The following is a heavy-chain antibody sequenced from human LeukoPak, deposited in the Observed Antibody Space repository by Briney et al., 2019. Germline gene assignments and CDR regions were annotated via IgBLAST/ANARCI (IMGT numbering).Heavy chain of an antibody. CDR1: GYTFTSYY. J-gene: IGHJ4*02. Sequence: ASVKVSCKASGYTFTSYYMHWVRQAPGQGLEWMGWINPNSGGTNYAQKFQGRVTMTRDTSISTAYMELSRLRSDDTAVYYCATPSIAVAGQVYYFDYWGQGTLVTVSS. CDR3: ATPSIAVAGQVYYFDY. D-gene: IGHD6-19*01. V-gene: IGHV1-2*02. CDR2: INPNSGGT.